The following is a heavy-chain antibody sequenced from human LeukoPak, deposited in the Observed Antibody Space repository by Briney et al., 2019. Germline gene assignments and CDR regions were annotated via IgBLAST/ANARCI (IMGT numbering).Heavy chain of an antibody. CDR3: AREKVPAAMRYYYYGMDV. J-gene: IGHJ6*02. D-gene: IGHD2-2*01. CDR1: GYTFTGYY. Sequence: GASVKVSCKASGYTFTGYYMHWVRQAPGQGLEWMGWINPNSGGTNYAQKFQGRVTMTRDTSISTAYMELSRLRSDDTAVYYCAREKVPAAMRYYYYGMDVWGQGTTVTVSS. V-gene: IGHV1-2*02. CDR2: INPNSGGT.